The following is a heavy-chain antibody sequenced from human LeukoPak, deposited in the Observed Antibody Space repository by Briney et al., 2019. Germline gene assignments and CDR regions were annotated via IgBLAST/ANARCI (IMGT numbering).Heavy chain of an antibody. J-gene: IGHJ4*01. CDR1: GYSISSGYN. CDR3: ARVTYYDSSGYRSYFAC. D-gene: IGHD3-22*01. CDR2: IYHSEST. Sequence: SETLSLTCAVSGYSISSGYNWGWIRQPPGKGLEWIGSIYHSESTYYNPSLKSRVTISVDTSKNQFSLKLSSVTAADTAVYYCARVTYYDSSGYRSYFACWDQESLVTVSS. V-gene: IGHV4-38-2*01.